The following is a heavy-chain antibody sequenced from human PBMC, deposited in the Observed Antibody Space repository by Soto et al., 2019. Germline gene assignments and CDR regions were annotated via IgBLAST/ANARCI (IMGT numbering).Heavy chain of an antibody. D-gene: IGHD5-12*01. Sequence: PGGSLRLSCAASGFTVSSNYMSWVRQAPGKGLEWVSVIYSGGSTYYADSVKGRFTISRHNSKNTLYLQMNSLRAEDTAVYYCERERVAPYYYYGMDGWGQGTLVTVAS. CDR2: IYSGGST. CDR1: GFTVSSNY. J-gene: IGHJ6*02. V-gene: IGHV3-53*04. CDR3: ERERVAPYYYYGMDG.